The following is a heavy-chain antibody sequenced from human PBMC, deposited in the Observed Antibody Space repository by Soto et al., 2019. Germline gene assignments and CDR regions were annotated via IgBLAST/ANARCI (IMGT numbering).Heavy chain of an antibody. J-gene: IGHJ6*02. CDR1: GYTFTGYY. V-gene: IGHV1-2*02. Sequence: SVKVSCKASGYTFTGYYIHWVREAPGQGLEWMGWINPQTGGTSYAQKFQGRVTLSRDTSINTAYLELSRLTFDDAAVYFCARERYQVISDGMDVWGQGTTVTVSS. CDR3: ARERYQVISDGMDV. D-gene: IGHD2-2*01. CDR2: INPQTGGT.